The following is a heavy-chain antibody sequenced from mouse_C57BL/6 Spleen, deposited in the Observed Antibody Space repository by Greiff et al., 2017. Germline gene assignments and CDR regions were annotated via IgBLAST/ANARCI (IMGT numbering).Heavy chain of an antibody. CDR1: GYTFTDYE. CDR2: IAPETGGT. D-gene: IGHD2-4*01. V-gene: IGHV1-15*01. CDR3: TRPMITNYFDD. Sequence: QVQLQQSGAELVRPGASVTLSCKASGYTFTDYEMHWVKQTPVHGLEWIGAIAPETGGTAYNQKFKGKAILTAEQSSSTAYMELRSLTSEDSAVDYCTRPMITNYFDDWGQGTTLTVSS. J-gene: IGHJ2*01.